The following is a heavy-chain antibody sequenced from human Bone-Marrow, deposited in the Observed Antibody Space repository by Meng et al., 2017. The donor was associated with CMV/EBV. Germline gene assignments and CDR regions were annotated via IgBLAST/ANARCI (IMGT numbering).Heavy chain of an antibody. CDR1: YTLTGVW. CDR3: ARGQAGTGWHVY. V-gene: IGHV5-51*01. CDR2: INPGDADT. Sequence: YTLTGVWMGQVREMAGKGMEWKGIINPGDADTRYSQSSKGQVNMSVGKAIRTTYLQGRSLKASDTAMYFSARGQAGTGWHVYWGQGTLVTVSS. J-gene: IGHJ4*02. D-gene: IGHD6-13*01.